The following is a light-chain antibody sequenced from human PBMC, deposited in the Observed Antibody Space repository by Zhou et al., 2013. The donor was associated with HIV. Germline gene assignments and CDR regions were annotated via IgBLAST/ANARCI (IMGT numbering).Light chain of an antibody. V-gene: IGKV1-6*01. CDR2: AAS. CDR3: LQDYDYPRT. Sequence: AVQMSQNPTSLSASVGDRVTITCRASQDIRGDLGWYQHKPGKPPRLLISAASTLQSGVPTRFSGGGSGTVFTLTISSLQSEDVATYYCLQDYDYPRTFGGGTRVEIK. J-gene: IGKJ4*01. CDR1: QDIRGD.